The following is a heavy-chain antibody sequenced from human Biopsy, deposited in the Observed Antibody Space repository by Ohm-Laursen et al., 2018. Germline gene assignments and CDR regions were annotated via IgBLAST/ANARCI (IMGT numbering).Heavy chain of an antibody. Sequence: GSLRLSCAASGFTFSRYWIHWVRQAPGKGLLTWVSHTNEDGSHTDYADSVKGRFTVSRDNAKNTVYLQMNSLRVEDTAVYYCVTDRLDDITKVRGIMTDWGQGTLVSVSS. V-gene: IGHV3-74*01. CDR3: VTDRLDDITKVRGIMTD. CDR1: GFTFSRYW. CDR2: TNEDGSHT. D-gene: IGHD3-10*01. J-gene: IGHJ4*02.